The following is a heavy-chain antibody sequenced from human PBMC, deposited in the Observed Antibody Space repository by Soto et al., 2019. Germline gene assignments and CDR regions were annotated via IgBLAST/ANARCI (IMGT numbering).Heavy chain of an antibody. J-gene: IGHJ4*02. CDR2: ISLTGATI. CDR1: GLSFSTSE. V-gene: IGHV3-48*03. D-gene: IGHD3-22*01. CDR3: ARALFDSDGYYVDY. Sequence: HPGGSLRLSCAVSGLSFSTSEMNWVRQAPGKGLEWVSYISLTGATIYYADSVKGRFTISRDNAKTSLSLQMNSLRAEDTGVYYCARALFDSDGYYVDYWGQGILVTVSS.